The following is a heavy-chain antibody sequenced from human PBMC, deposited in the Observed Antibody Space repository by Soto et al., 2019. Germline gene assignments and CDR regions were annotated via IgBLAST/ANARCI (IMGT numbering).Heavy chain of an antibody. D-gene: IGHD6-13*01. J-gene: IGHJ4*02. CDR1: CGNFSGYY. V-gene: IGHV4-59*05. Sequence: SEIMSLTYAVLCGNFSGYYCSWIRQPQGKRLEWIRRIFYDGYTLSTPSLKSRVTISVDTSKNQFSLKLTSVAAADTDIYFCARLQAAVPHYWGQGILVTVSS. CDR2: IFYDGYT. CDR3: ARLQAAVPHY.